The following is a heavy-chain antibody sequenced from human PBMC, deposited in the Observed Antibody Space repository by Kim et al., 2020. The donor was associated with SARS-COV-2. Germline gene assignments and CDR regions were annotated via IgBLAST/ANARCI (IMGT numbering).Heavy chain of an antibody. D-gene: IGHD4-17*01. CDR2: T. CDR3: ARELTTVTTVY. V-gene: IGHV3-74*01. Sequence: TSYPDSVKGRFTISRDNAKNTMYLQMNSLRAEDTAVYYCARELTTVTTVYWGQGTLVTVSS. J-gene: IGHJ4*02.